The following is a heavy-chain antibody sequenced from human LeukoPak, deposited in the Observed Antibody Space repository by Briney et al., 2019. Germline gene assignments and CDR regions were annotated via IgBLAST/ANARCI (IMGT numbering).Heavy chain of an antibody. CDR3: AGDYYYFDY. Sequence: GGSLRLSCSASGFTFSSYAMHWVRQAPGKGLECVSAISSSGGSTYYADSVKGRFTISRDNSKNTLCLQMSSLRAEDTAVYYCAGDYYYFDYWGQGTLVTVSS. J-gene: IGHJ4*02. CDR1: GFTFSSYA. V-gene: IGHV3-64D*06. CDR2: ISSSGGST. D-gene: IGHD4-17*01.